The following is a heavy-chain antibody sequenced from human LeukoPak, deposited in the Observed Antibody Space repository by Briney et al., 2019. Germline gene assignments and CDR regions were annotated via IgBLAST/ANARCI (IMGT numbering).Heavy chain of an antibody. J-gene: IGHJ3*02. CDR1: GGSISIGYS. Sequence: PSETLSLTCAVSGGSISIGYSWSWIRQPPGKGLEWIGYIYYSGLTYYNASLKSRVTISLDTSRNQFSLKLNSVTAADTAVYYCAKSNGYGLVDIWGQGTMVTVSS. CDR3: AKSNGYGLVDI. CDR2: IYYSGLT. V-gene: IGHV4-30-4*07. D-gene: IGHD3-10*01.